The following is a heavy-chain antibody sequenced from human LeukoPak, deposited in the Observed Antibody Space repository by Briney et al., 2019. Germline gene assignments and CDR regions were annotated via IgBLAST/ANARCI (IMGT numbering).Heavy chain of an antibody. Sequence: SETLSLTCTVSGGSISSHYWSWIRQPPGKGLEWIGYIYYSGSTNYNPSLKSRVTISVDTSKNQFSLKLSSVTAADTAVYYCARAISPGYDFWSGYCWFDPWGQGTLVTVSS. D-gene: IGHD3-3*01. CDR3: ARAISPGYDFWSGYCWFDP. V-gene: IGHV4-59*11. CDR2: IYYSGST. CDR1: GGSISSHY. J-gene: IGHJ5*02.